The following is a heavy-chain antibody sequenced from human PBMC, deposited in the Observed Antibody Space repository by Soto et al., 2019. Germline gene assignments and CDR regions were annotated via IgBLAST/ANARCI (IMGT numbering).Heavy chain of an antibody. CDR1: GGTFSSYA. J-gene: IGHJ6*02. CDR2: IIPIFGTA. V-gene: IGHV1-69*01. CDR3: ATTLPSSSSSATPYYYYGMDV. Sequence: QVQLVQSGAEVKKPGSSVKVSCKASGGTFSSYAISWVRQAPGQGLEWMGGIIPIFGTANYAQKFQGRVTITADESTSTAYMELSSLRSEDTAVYYCATTLPSSSSSATPYYYYGMDVWGQGTTVTVSS. D-gene: IGHD6-6*01.